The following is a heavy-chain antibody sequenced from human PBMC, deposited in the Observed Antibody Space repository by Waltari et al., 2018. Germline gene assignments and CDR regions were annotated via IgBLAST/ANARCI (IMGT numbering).Heavy chain of an antibody. CDR2: IRSKLYGGTT. V-gene: IGHV3-49*04. J-gene: IGHJ4*02. D-gene: IGHD2-2*01. CDR1: GYTFGDFA. Sequence: EVLLVESGGGLVQPGRSLTLSCRSSGYTFGDFAMSWVRQAPGEGLEWVGFIRSKLYGGTTDYAASVKGRCTISRDDSKGIAYLEMNSLKIDDTGVYYCATLLAYCGITPCYETYYFDYWGQGTLVTVSS. CDR3: ATLLAYCGITPCYETYYFDY.